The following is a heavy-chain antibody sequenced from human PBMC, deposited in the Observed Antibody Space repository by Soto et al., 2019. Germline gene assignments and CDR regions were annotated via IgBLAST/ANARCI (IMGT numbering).Heavy chain of an antibody. CDR2: IIPIFGTA. CDR1: GGTFSSYA. CDR3: ASQKHHYSSSSFDY. Sequence: GASVKVSCKASGGTFSSYAISWVRQAPGQGLEWMGGIIPIFGTANYAQKFQGRVTITADESTSTAYMELSSLRSEDTAVYYCASQKHHYSSSSFDYWGQGTLVTVSS. V-gene: IGHV1-69*13. J-gene: IGHJ4*02. D-gene: IGHD6-13*01.